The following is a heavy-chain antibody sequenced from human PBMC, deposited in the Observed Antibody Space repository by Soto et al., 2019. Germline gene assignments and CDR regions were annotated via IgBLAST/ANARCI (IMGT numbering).Heavy chain of an antibody. D-gene: IGHD3-22*01. CDR2: INHSGST. CDR1: GGSFSGYY. V-gene: IGHV4-34*01. Sequence: QVQLQQWGAGLLKPSETLSLTCAVYGGSFSGYYWSWIRQPPGKGLEWIGEINHSGSTNYNPSLNNRVTISVDTSKNQFSLKLSSVTAADTAVYYFARADYYDSSGNFDYWGQGTLVTVSS. CDR3: ARADYYDSSGNFDY. J-gene: IGHJ4*02.